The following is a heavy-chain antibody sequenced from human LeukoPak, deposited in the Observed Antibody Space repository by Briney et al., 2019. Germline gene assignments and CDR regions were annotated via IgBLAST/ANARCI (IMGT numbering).Heavy chain of an antibody. J-gene: IGHJ4*02. V-gene: IGHV3-11*01. Sequence: PAGTLTLSCAASGFIFSDHDMDWIRQAPGKGLEWISYISRSGTTKYYADPVKGRFTISRDNADNSLYLLLNNLRAEDTAVYYCAREGRGYYGDFDYWGQGTLVTVSS. D-gene: IGHD3-22*01. CDR2: ISRSGTTK. CDR3: AREGRGYYGDFDY. CDR1: GFIFSDHD.